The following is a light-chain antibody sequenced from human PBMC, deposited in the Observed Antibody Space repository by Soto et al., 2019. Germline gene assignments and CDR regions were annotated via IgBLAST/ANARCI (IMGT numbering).Light chain of an antibody. CDR1: SSNIGPGFD. CDR2: GNT. V-gene: IGLV1-40*01. J-gene: IGLJ1*01. CDR3: QSYDSSLTGSV. Sequence: QSVLTQPPSVSGAPGQTVAISCTGSSSNIGPGFDVHWYQQVPGTAPKLVLFGNTNRPSGVPDRFSGSRSGSSASLAITGLQAEDEADYYCQSYDSSLTGSVFGTGTKLTVL.